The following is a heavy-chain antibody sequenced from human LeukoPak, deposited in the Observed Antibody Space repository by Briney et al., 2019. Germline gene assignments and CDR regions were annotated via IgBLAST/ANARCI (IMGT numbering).Heavy chain of an antibody. CDR3: ARDRQLWTFDY. D-gene: IGHD5-18*01. CDR2: MNPNSGNT. J-gene: IGHJ4*02. V-gene: IGHV1-8*03. CDR1: GYTFTSYD. Sequence: ASVKVSCKASGYTFTSYDINWGRQATGQGLEWMGWMNPNSGNTGYAQKFRGRVTITRNTSISTAYMELSSLRSEDTAVYYCARDRQLWTFDYWGQGTLVTVSS.